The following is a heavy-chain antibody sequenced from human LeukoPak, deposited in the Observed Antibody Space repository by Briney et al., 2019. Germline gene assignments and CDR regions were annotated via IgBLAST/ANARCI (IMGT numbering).Heavy chain of an antibody. V-gene: IGHV1-24*01. Sequence: ASVKVSCKVSGYTLTELSMHWVRQAPGKGLEWMGGFDPEDGETIYAQKFQGRVTMTEDTPTDTAYMELSSLRSEDTAMYYCATDRPGYCSGGSCYVDYWGQGTLVTVSS. J-gene: IGHJ4*02. CDR2: FDPEDGET. D-gene: IGHD2-15*01. CDR1: GYTLTELS. CDR3: ATDRPGYCSGGSCYVDY.